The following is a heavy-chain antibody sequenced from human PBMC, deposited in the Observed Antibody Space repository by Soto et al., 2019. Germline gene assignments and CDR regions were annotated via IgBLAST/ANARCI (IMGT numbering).Heavy chain of an antibody. Sequence: ASVKVSCKASGYTFIDYYMHWVRQAPGQGFEWMGRISPRSGGTNYAQKFQGRVTMTWDTSLNTAYMELSSLISEDTAVYYCARPPGYISDWFYFDLWGQGTLVTVSS. CDR3: ARPPGYISDWFYFDL. CDR2: ISPRSGGT. CDR1: GYTFIDYY. J-gene: IGHJ4*02. D-gene: IGHD3-9*01. V-gene: IGHV1-2*02.